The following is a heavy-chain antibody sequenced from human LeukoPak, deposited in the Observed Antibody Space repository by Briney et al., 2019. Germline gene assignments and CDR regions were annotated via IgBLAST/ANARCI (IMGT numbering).Heavy chain of an antibody. Sequence: ASVKVSCKASGYTFTSYYMHWVRQAPGQGLEWMGIINPSGGSTSYVQKFQGRVTMTRDTSTSTVYMELSSLRSEDTAVYYCARGDYDLLTGSYSNFDYWGQGTLVTVSS. CDR1: GYTFTSYY. V-gene: IGHV1-46*01. D-gene: IGHD3-9*01. J-gene: IGHJ4*02. CDR3: ARGDYDLLTGSYSNFDY. CDR2: INPSGGST.